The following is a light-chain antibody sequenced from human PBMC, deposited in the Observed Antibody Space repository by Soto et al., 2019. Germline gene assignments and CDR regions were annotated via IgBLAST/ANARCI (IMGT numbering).Light chain of an antibody. Sequence: EIVMTQSPATLSVSPGERATISCRASQSVSSNLAWYQQKPGQAPRLLIYGASTRATGIPARFSGSGSGTEFTLTISSLQSEDFAVYYCQQYNNWPPGFTFGRGTKVDIK. CDR2: GAS. V-gene: IGKV3-15*01. CDR1: QSVSSN. CDR3: QQYNNWPPGFT. J-gene: IGKJ3*01.